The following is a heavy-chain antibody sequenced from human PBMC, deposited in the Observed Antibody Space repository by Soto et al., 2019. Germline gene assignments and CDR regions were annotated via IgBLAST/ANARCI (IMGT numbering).Heavy chain of an antibody. CDR3: ARDMRPSGKGYDYAMDV. V-gene: IGHV3-30*04. D-gene: IGHD2-2*01. CDR2: ISHDGSSK. Sequence: QVQLVESGGGVVQPGRSLRLSCAATGFTFRIYAMQWVRQAPGKGLEWVALISHDGSSKYYAGSVKGRFTISKDNSKNTLFLQMNSLRAEDTAVSYCARDMRPSGKGYDYAMDVWGLGTTVTVSS. J-gene: IGHJ6*02. CDR1: GFTFRIYA.